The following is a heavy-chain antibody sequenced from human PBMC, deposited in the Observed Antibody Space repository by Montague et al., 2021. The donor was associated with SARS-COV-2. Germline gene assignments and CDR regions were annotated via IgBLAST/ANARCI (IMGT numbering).Heavy chain of an antibody. CDR3: ARVFPRWLQFDPYFDY. Sequence: SETLSLTCTVSGGSMTSGSFYWGWVRQSPGKGLEWIGSVYYSGGTYYNPSLRSRVTISVDTSKNQFSLKLSSVTAADTAVYYCARVFPRWLQFDPYFDYWGQGTLVTVSS. J-gene: IGHJ4*02. CDR1: GGSMTSGSFY. CDR2: VYYSGGT. V-gene: IGHV4-39*07. D-gene: IGHD5-24*01.